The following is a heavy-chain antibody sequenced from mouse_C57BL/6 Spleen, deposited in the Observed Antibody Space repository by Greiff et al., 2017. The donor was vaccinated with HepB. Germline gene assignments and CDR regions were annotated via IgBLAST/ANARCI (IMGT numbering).Heavy chain of an antibody. CDR2: INPYNGDT. D-gene: IGHD2-4*01. CDR1: GYSFTGYF. CDR3: ARGDYDGNYFDY. Sequence: VQLKQSGPELVKPGDSVKISCKASGYSFTGYFMNWVMQSHGKSLEWIGRINPYNGDTFYNQKFKGKATLTVDKSSSTAHMELRSLTSEDSAVYYCARGDYDGNYFDYWGQGTTLTVSS. J-gene: IGHJ2*01. V-gene: IGHV1-20*01.